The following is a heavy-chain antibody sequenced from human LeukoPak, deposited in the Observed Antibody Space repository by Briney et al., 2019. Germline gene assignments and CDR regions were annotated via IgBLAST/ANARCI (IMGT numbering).Heavy chain of an antibody. J-gene: IGHJ4*02. CDR2: IKQDGSER. V-gene: IGHV3-7*04. CDR1: GFTFSSYW. Sequence: GGSLRLSCAASGFTFSSYWMSWVRQAPGKGLEWVANIKQDGSERYYVDSVKGRFTASRDNAKNSLYLQMNSLRAEDTAVYYCVRVFNFWSGYYRDSWGQGTLVTVSS. CDR3: VRVFNFWSGYYRDS. D-gene: IGHD3-3*01.